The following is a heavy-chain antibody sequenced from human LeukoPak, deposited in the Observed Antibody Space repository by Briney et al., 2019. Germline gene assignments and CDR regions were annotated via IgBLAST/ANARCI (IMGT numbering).Heavy chain of an antibody. CDR2: FDPEEGDT. V-gene: IGHV1-24*01. J-gene: IGHJ1*01. CDR3: ARAGDSYVAGRGDGYFQH. D-gene: IGHD6-19*01. Sequence: ASVKVSCKLSGQTLKKLPMHWVRHTPGRGFEWIGSFDPEEGDTIYAQKFQGTVTMTEDTSTDTAYMELSSLRSEDTAIYYCARAGDSYVAGRGDGYFQHWGQGTLVIVTS. CDR1: GQTLKKLP.